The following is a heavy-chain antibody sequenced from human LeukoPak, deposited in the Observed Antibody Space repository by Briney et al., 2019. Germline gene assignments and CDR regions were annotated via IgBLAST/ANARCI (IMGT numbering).Heavy chain of an antibody. Sequence: SGGSLRLSCAASGFTFSSFGMTWVRQAPGKGLEWVSAISDNGGSIFYADSVKGRFTISRDNAKNSLSLQMNSLRAEDTAVYYCAREAGYMDVWGKGTTVTVSS. V-gene: IGHV3-23*01. J-gene: IGHJ6*03. CDR2: ISDNGGSI. CDR3: AREAGYMDV. CDR1: GFTFSSFG.